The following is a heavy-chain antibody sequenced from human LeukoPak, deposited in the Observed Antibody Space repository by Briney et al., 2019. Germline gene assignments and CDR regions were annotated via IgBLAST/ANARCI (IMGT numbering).Heavy chain of an antibody. CDR3: ATLPGYYDSSGYSFDY. Sequence: ASVKVSCKVSGYTLTELSMHWVRQAPGKGLEWRGVFDPEDGETIYAQKFQGRVTMTEDTSTDTAYMELSSLRSEDTAVYYCATLPGYYDSSGYSFDYWGQGTLVTVSS. CDR1: GYTLTELS. J-gene: IGHJ4*02. V-gene: IGHV1-24*01. D-gene: IGHD3-22*01. CDR2: FDPEDGET.